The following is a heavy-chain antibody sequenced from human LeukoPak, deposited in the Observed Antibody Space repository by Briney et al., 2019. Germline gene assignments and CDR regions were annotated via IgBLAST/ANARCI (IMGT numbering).Heavy chain of an antibody. CDR3: ARPTYYYGSGSYLLDY. V-gene: IGHV3-7*01. Sequence: GGSLRLTCAASGFTFSSYWMSWVRQAPGKGLEWVANIKQDGSEKYYVDSVKGRFTISRDNAKNSLYLQMNSLRAEDTAVYYCARPTYYYGSGSYLLDYWGQGTLVTVSS. CDR2: IKQDGSEK. D-gene: IGHD3-10*01. CDR1: GFTFSSYW. J-gene: IGHJ4*02.